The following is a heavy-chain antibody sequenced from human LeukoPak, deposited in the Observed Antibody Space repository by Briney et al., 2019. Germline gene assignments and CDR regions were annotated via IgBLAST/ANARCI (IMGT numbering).Heavy chain of an antibody. CDR3: ARGVIAAGGNDFDY. V-gene: IGHV4-39*07. Sequence: PSETLSLTCTVSYGSISDISYYWGWIRQPPGKGLEWIGSIYYSGRTYYNSSLKSRVTISVDTSKNQLSLKVISVTAADTAVYYCARGVIAAGGNDFDYWGQGTLVTVSS. D-gene: IGHD6-13*01. J-gene: IGHJ4*02. CDR2: IYYSGRT. CDR1: YGSISDISYY.